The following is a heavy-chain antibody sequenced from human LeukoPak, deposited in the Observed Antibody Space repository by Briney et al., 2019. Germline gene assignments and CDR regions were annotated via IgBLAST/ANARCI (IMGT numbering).Heavy chain of an antibody. CDR2: IYYSGST. Sequence: PSETLSLTCTVSGGSISNGVYYWSWIRQHPGKGLEWIGYIYYSGSTCYSPSLKSRLTMSVDRSKNQFSLKLSSVTAADTAVYYCARDLGGGSFDFWGQGTLVTVSS. V-gene: IGHV4-31*03. J-gene: IGHJ4*02. CDR1: GGSISNGVYY. D-gene: IGHD2-15*01. CDR3: ARDLGGGSFDF.